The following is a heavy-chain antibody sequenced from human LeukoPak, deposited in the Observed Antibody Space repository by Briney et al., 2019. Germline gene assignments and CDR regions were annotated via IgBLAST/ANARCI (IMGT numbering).Heavy chain of an antibody. Sequence: SETLSLTCTVSGGSISSYYWSWIRQPPGKGLEGIGYIYYSGSTNYNPSLTSRVTISVDTSKNQFSLKLSSVTAADTAVYYCAREVVHYDSSGYLDYWGQGTLVTVSS. D-gene: IGHD3-22*01. CDR3: AREVVHYDSSGYLDY. CDR1: GGSISSYY. J-gene: IGHJ4*02. CDR2: IYYSGST. V-gene: IGHV4-59*01.